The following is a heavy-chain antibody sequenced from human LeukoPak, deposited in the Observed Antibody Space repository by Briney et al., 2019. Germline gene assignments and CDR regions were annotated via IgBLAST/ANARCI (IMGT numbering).Heavy chain of an antibody. CDR3: ARDVPWDYYDSSGYYESLAAFDI. J-gene: IGHJ3*02. V-gene: IGHV4-59*01. CDR2: IYYSGST. D-gene: IGHD3-22*01. Sequence: SETLSLTCTVSGGSISSYYWSWIRQPPGKRLEWIGYIYYSGSTNYNPSLKSRVTISVDTSQNQFSLKLSSVTAADTAVYYCARDVPWDYYDSSGYYESLAAFDIWGQGTMVTVSS. CDR1: GGSISSYY.